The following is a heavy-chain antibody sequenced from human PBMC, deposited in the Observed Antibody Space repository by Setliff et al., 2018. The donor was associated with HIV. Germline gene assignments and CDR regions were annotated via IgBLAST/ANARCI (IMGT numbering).Heavy chain of an antibody. Sequence: GGSLRLSCAASGFTFSSYGMHWVRQAPGKGLEWVAVIWYDGSNKYYADSVKGRFTISRDNSKNTLYLQMNSLRAEDTAVYYCAKDLVTTTGPDYWGQGTLVTSPQ. CDR1: GFTFSSYG. V-gene: IGHV3-33*06. CDR3: AKDLVTTTGPDY. D-gene: IGHD1-1*01. CDR2: IWYDGSNK. J-gene: IGHJ4*02.